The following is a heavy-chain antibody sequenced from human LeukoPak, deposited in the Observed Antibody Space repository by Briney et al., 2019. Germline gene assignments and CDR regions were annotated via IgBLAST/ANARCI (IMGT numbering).Heavy chain of an antibody. Sequence: GRSLRLSCAASGFTFSSYGMHWVRQAPGKGLEWVAVISYDGSNKYYADSAKGRFTISRDNSKNTLYLQMNSLRAEDTAVYYCAKGGVTTIKFEYWGQGTLVTVSS. CDR1: GFTFSSYG. D-gene: IGHD4-11*01. CDR3: AKGGVTTIKFEY. CDR2: ISYDGSNK. V-gene: IGHV3-30*12. J-gene: IGHJ4*02.